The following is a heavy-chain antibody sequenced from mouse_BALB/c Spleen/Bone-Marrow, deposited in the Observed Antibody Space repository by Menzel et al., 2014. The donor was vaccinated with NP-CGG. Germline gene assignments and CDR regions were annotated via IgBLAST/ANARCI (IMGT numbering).Heavy chain of an antibody. J-gene: IGHJ4*01. CDR2: IYPGDGDT. CDR3: ARTGIGLDY. V-gene: IGHV1-82*01. Sequence: QVQLKRSGPELVKPGASVKISCKASGYAFNLSWMNWAKQRPGQGLEWIGRIYPGDGDTSYNGKFKGKATLTADKSSSTAYMQLINLTSVDSAVYFCARTGIGLDYWGQGTSVTVSS. D-gene: IGHD4-1*01. CDR1: GYAFNLSW.